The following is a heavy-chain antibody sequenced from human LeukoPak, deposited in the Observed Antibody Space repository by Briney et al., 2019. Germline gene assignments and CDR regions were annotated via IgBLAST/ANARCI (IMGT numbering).Heavy chain of an antibody. CDR2: ISYDGSNK. D-gene: IGHD2-15*01. CDR1: GFTFSSYT. CDR3: ARGGRGPGDYFDL. J-gene: IGHJ2*01. V-gene: IGHV3-30*04. Sequence: GGSLRLSCAASGFTFSSYTMHWVRQAPGKGLEWVAVISYDGSNKYYADSVKGRFTVSRDNSKNMLYLQMNSLRAEDTAVYYCARGGRGPGDYFDLWGRGTLVTVSS.